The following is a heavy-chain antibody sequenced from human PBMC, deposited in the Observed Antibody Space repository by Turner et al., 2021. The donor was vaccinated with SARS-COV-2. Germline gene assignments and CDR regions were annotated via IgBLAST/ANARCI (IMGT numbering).Heavy chain of an antibody. Sequence: EVQLLESGGGLVQPGGSLRLSCSASGFTFSTYAMSWVRQAPGKGLEWVSAIRGSGGSTFYADSVKGRFTISRDKSKNTLYLQMNSLRAEDTAVYYCVVPAAVMWATMGAFDIWGQGTMVTVSS. CDR2: IRGSGGST. CDR1: GFTFSTYA. J-gene: IGHJ3*02. V-gene: IGHV3-23*01. D-gene: IGHD5-12*01. CDR3: VVPAAVMWATMGAFDI.